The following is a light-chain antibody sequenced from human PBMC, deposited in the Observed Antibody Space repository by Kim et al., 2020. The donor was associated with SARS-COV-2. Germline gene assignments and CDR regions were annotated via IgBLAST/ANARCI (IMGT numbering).Light chain of an antibody. CDR3: QQYNSFPWT. CDR1: ESISTW. CDR2: KAS. V-gene: IGKV1-5*03. J-gene: IGKJ1*01. Sequence: DIQMTQSPSTLSASTGDRITITCRASESISTWLAWYQQKPGKAPKLLIYKASSLQSGVPSRFSGSGSGTEFSLTVSSLQPDDFATYYSQQYNSFPWTFGQGTKVDIK.